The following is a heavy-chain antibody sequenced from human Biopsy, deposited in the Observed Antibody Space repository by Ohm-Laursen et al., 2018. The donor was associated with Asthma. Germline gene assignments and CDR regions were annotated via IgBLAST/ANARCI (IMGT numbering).Heavy chain of an antibody. CDR2: ITGGNDNT. CDR3: ARGDSSNWSHYYFDY. V-gene: IGHV3-23*01. J-gene: IGHJ4*02. D-gene: IGHD3-22*01. CDR1: GFTFSSYV. Sequence: LSCAASGFTFSSYVMNWVRQAPGKGLELVSAITGGNDNTYYADSVKGRFTISRDNSKSTVYLQMHSLRAEDTAVYYCARGDSSNWSHYYFDYWGQGTLVTVSS.